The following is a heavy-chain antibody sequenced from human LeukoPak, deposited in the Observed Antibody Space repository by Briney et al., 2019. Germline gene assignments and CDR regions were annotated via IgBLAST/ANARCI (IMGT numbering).Heavy chain of an antibody. CDR2: MNPNSGNT. CDR3: ARVPLWFGELFDGNWFDP. CDR1: GYTFTSYD. J-gene: IGHJ5*02. D-gene: IGHD3-10*01. V-gene: IGHV1-8*01. Sequence: ASVKVSCKASGYTFTSYDINWVRQATGQGLEWMGWMNPNSGNTGYAQKFQGRVTMTRNTSISTAYMELSSLRSEDTAVYYCARVPLWFGELFDGNWFDPWGQGTLVTVSS.